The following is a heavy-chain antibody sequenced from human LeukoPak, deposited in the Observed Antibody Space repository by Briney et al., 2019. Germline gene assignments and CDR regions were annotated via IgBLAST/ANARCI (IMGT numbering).Heavy chain of an antibody. J-gene: IGHJ4*02. V-gene: IGHV1-46*01. Sequence: ASVKVSCKASGYTFTSYYMHWVRQAPGQGLEWMGIINPSGGSTSYAQKFQGRVTMTRDTSTSTVYMELSSLRSEDTAVYYCARDQEMATISLQWSYFDHWGQGTLVTVSS. CDR1: GYTFTSYY. CDR3: ARDQEMATISLQWSYFDH. D-gene: IGHD5-24*01. CDR2: INPSGGST.